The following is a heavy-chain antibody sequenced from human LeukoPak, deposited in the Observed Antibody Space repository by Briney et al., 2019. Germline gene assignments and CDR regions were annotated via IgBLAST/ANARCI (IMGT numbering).Heavy chain of an antibody. CDR2: IDPGGGST. V-gene: IGHV1-46*01. D-gene: IGHD3-22*01. CDR3: ARSDYYDSSGTGGY. Sequence: GASVKVSCKASGYTFSSYYMHWVRQAPGQGLEWMGIIDPGGGSTSYTQKFQGRVTMTRDTSTSTVYMELRSLRSEDTAVYYCARSDYYDSSGTGGYWGQGTLVTVSS. CDR1: GYTFSSYY. J-gene: IGHJ4*02.